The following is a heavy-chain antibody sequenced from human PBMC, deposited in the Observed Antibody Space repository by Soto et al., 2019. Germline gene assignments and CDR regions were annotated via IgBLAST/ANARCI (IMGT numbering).Heavy chain of an antibody. CDR3: ARGANGYYYFDY. J-gene: IGHJ4*02. D-gene: IGHD5-18*01. V-gene: IGHV3-74*01. CDR1: GFSLSDYW. CDR2: ITRDGSST. Sequence: EVQLVESGGGLVQPGGSLRLSCAASGFSLSDYWMHWVRQAPWEGLVWLSRITRDGSSTNYADSLKGRFTISRDNAKNTLYLQVNSMRGEDTAVYYCARGANGYYYFDYWGQGTLVTVSS.